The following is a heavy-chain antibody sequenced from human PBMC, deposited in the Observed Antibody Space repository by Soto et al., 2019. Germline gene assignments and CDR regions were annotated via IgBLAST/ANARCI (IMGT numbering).Heavy chain of an antibody. CDR2: IYYSGGT. D-gene: IGHD3-10*01. CDR1: GGSISSYY. Sequence: SSETLFPTSPVFGGSISSYYLRWIPEPPGKGLEWIGYIYYSGGTNYNPSLKSRGTISVDTSKNQFSLKLSSVTAADTAVYYCARGGGAFMVRGVIPGWFDPWGQGTLVTVSS. J-gene: IGHJ5*02. V-gene: IGHV4-59*01. CDR3: ARGGGAFMVRGVIPGWFDP.